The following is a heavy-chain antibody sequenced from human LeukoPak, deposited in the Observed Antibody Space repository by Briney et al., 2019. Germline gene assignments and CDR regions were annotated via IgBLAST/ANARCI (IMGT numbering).Heavy chain of an antibody. J-gene: IGHJ3*02. CDR3: AKRYSTSLAFDI. Sequence: GGSLRLSCAASEFSVGSNYMTWVRQAPGKGLEWVSLIYSGGSTYYADSVKGRFTISRDNSKNTLYLQMNSLRAEDTAVYYCAKRYSTSLAFDIWGQGTMVSVSS. CDR2: IYSGGST. D-gene: IGHD6-13*01. CDR1: EFSVGSNY. V-gene: IGHV3-66*04.